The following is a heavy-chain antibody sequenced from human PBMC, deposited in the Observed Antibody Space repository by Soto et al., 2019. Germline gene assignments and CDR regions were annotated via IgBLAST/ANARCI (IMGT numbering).Heavy chain of an antibody. J-gene: IGHJ3*02. CDR1: GFTFSSYS. Sequence: GGSLRLSCAASGFTFSSYSMNWVRQAPGKGLEWVSSISSSSSYIYYADSVKSRFTISRDNAKNSLYLQMNSLRAEDTAVYYCASGVVVPEDAFDIWGQGTMVTVSS. CDR2: ISSSSSYI. V-gene: IGHV3-21*01. CDR3: ASGVVVPEDAFDI. D-gene: IGHD2-21*01.